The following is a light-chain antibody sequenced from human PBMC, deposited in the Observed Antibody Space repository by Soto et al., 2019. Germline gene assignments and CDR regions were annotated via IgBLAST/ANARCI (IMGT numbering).Light chain of an antibody. V-gene: IGKV3-20*01. CDR3: QHYDNSPIT. CDR2: GAS. Sequence: EIVLTQSPGILSLSPGERASLSCEASQSISSSFLAWYQQKPGQAPRLLIYGASSRATGIPDRFSGTGSETDFTLTISRLEPEDFAVYYCQHYDNSPITFGQGTRL. CDR1: QSISSSF. J-gene: IGKJ5*01.